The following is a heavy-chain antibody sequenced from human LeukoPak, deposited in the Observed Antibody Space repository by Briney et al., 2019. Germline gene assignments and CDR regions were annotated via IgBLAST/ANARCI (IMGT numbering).Heavy chain of an antibody. V-gene: IGHV3-21*01. J-gene: IGHJ4*02. Sequence: GGALRLSCAASGFTFSSYSMNWVRQAPGKGLEWVSSISSSSSYIYYADSVKGRFTISRDNAKNSLYLQMNSLRAEDTAVYYCARVVGRDFDYWGQGTLVTVSS. CDR1: GFTFSSYS. CDR3: ARVVGRDFDY. CDR2: ISSSSSYI.